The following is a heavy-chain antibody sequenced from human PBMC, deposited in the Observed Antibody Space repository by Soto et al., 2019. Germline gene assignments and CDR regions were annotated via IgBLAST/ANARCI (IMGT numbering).Heavy chain of an antibody. CDR2: FSGSSGNT. J-gene: IGHJ4*02. CDR3: AKRGHNFFDY. D-gene: IGHD2-15*01. V-gene: IGHV3-23*01. CDR1: GFTFSSSI. Sequence: GGSLRLSCAASGFTFSSSIMSWVRQAPGKGLEWVSTFSGSSGNTYYADSVKGRFTISRDNSKNTLYLQMSSLRAEDTAVYYCAKRGHNFFDYWGQGTLVTVSS.